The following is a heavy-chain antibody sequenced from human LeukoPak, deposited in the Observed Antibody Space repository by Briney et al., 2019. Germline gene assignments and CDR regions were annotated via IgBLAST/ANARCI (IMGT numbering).Heavy chain of an antibody. CDR2: IIPIFGTA. CDR3: ASRIAAAGLLANDAFDI. Sequence: GASVKVSCKASGGTFSSYAISWVRQAPGQGLEWMGGIIPIFGTANYAQKFQGRVTITTNESTSTAYMELSSLRPEDTAVYYCASRIAAAGLLANDAFDIWGQGTMVTVSS. CDR1: GGTFSSYA. D-gene: IGHD6-13*01. J-gene: IGHJ3*02. V-gene: IGHV1-69*05.